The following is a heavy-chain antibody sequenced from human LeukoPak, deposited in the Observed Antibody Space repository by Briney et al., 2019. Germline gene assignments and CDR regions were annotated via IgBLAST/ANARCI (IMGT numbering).Heavy chain of an antibody. D-gene: IGHD1-7*01. CDR3: ARSYWNYAY. V-gene: IGHV3-7*01. Sequence: GGSLRLSCAASGFTFGSYWMSWVRQAPGKGLEWVANIKQDGSEKYYVDSVMGRFTISRDNAKNSLYLQMNSLRVEDTAVYYCARSYWNYAYWGQGTLVTVSS. J-gene: IGHJ4*02. CDR2: IKQDGSEK. CDR1: GFTFGSYW.